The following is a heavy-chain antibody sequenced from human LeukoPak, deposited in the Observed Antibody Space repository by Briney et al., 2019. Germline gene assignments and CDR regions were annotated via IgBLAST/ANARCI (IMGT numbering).Heavy chain of an antibody. CDR1: GFTFSSYW. CDR2: IKQDGSEK. V-gene: IGHV3-7*01. Sequence: GGSLRLSCAASGFTFSSYWMSWVRQAPGKGLEWVANIKQDGSEKYFVDSVKGRFTISRDNAKNSLYLQMNSLRAEDTAVYYCARDDCSSISCYHNWFDPWGQGTLVTVSS. J-gene: IGHJ5*02. D-gene: IGHD2-2*01. CDR3: ARDDCSSISCYHNWFDP.